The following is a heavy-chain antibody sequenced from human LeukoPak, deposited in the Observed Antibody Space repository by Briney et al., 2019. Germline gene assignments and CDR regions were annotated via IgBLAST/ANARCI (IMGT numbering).Heavy chain of an antibody. CDR2: ISSSSSTI. Sequence: PGGSLRLSCAASGFTFSSYSMNWVRQAPGKGLEWVSYISSSSSTIYYADSVKGRFTISRDNAKNLLYLQMNSLRAEDTAVYYCARLAVAGTGAFDIWGQGTMVTVSS. V-gene: IGHV3-48*01. J-gene: IGHJ3*02. D-gene: IGHD6-19*01. CDR3: ARLAVAGTGAFDI. CDR1: GFTFSSYS.